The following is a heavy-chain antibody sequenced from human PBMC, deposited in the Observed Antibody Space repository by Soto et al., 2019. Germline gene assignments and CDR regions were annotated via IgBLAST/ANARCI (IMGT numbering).Heavy chain of an antibody. CDR2: ISPVSTSK. CDR3: ATFDGPTVATMLFDY. V-gene: IGHV3-48*02. Sequence: RLSCAASGFTFSGRGMIWVRQAPGKGLEWLSYISPVSTSKYYADSAKGRFSISRDNARASLYLQMNSLRDDDTAVYYCATFDGPTVATMLFDYWGQGILVTVAS. J-gene: IGHJ4*02. D-gene: IGHD5-12*01. CDR1: GFTFSGRG.